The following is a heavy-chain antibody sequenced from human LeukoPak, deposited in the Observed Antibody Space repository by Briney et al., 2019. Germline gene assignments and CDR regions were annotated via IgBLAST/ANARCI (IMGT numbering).Heavy chain of an antibody. D-gene: IGHD6-13*01. CDR2: IYHSGST. V-gene: IGHV4-4*02. Sequence: PSETLSLTCAVSGVSISSSNWWSWVRQPPGKGLEWIGEIYHSGSTNYNPSLKSRVTISVDKSKNQFSLKLSSVTAADTAVYYCAREGTVAGLALGYFDYWGQGTLVTVSP. CDR3: AREGTVAGLALGYFDY. CDR1: GVSISSSNW. J-gene: IGHJ4*02.